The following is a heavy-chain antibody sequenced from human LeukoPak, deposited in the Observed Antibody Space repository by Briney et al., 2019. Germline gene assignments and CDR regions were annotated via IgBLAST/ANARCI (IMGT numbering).Heavy chain of an antibody. CDR1: GGSISSSSYY. Sequence: SETLSLTCTVSGGSISSSSYYWGWIRQPPGKGLEWIGSIYHSGSTYYNPSLKSRVTISVDTSKNQSSLKLSSVTAADTAVYYCASLLDSSGYRSEYYYYGMDVWGQGTTVTVFS. D-gene: IGHD3-22*01. V-gene: IGHV4-39*07. CDR2: IYHSGST. J-gene: IGHJ6*02. CDR3: ASLLDSSGYRSEYYYYGMDV.